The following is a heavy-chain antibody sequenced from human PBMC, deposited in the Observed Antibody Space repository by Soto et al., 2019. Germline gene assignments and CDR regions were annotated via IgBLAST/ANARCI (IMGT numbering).Heavy chain of an antibody. CDR3: ARGWVREPTCPFDI. V-gene: IGHV4-59*01. D-gene: IGHD3-10*01. Sequence: SETLSLTCTVSGGSISSYYWSWIRQPPGKGLEWIGYIYYSGSTNYNPSLKSRVTISVDTSKNQFSLKPSSVTAADTAVYYCARGWVREPTCPFDIWGQGTMVTVSS. J-gene: IGHJ3*02. CDR1: GGSISSYY. CDR2: IYYSGST.